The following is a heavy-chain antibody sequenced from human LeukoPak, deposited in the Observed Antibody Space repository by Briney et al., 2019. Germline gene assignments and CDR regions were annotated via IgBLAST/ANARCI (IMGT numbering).Heavy chain of an antibody. Sequence: SETLSLTCTVSGGSISSYYWSWIRQPPGKGLEWIGYIYYSGSTNYNPSLKSRVTISVDTSKNQFSLKLSSVTAADTAVYYCARGKASPCYYYGMDVWGQGTTVTVSS. CDR1: GGSISSYY. J-gene: IGHJ6*02. CDR2: IYYSGST. CDR3: ARGKASPCYYYGMDV. D-gene: IGHD2-21*01. V-gene: IGHV4-59*01.